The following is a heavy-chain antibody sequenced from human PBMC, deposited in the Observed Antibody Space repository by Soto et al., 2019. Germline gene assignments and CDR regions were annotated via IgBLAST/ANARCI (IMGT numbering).Heavy chain of an antibody. Sequence: QVQLVQSGAEVKQPGASASVSCKASGYNFTTYVVHWLRQAPGQGPEWMGWINCGSGNTVYSQKFQGRVTFTWDTSARTAYMDLNSLTSGDTAVYYCARGYTSGWTFDFWGRGTLVTVSS. CDR1: GYNFTTYV. CDR2: INCGSGNT. V-gene: IGHV1-3*01. J-gene: IGHJ4*02. CDR3: ARGYTSGWTFDF. D-gene: IGHD6-19*01.